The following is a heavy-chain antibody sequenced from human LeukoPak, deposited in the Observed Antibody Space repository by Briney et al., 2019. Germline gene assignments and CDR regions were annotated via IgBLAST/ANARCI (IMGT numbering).Heavy chain of an antibody. CDR3: ARGGAAITSAFDI. CDR2: ISSSSSYI. J-gene: IGHJ3*02. V-gene: IGHV3-21*01. D-gene: IGHD2-2*01. CDR1: GFTFSSYS. Sequence: GGSLRLSCAASGFTFSSYSMNWVRQAPGKGLEWVSSISSSSSYIYYADSVKGRFTISRDNAKNSLHLQMNSLRAEDTAVYYCARGGAAITSAFDIWGQGTMVTVSS.